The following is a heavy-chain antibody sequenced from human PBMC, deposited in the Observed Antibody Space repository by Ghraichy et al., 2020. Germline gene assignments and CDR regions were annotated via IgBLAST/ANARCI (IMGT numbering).Heavy chain of an antibody. CDR1: GYTFTGYY. CDR3: ARENYYDSSGLMYNWFDP. CDR2: INPNSGGT. V-gene: IGHV1-2*06. D-gene: IGHD3-22*01. J-gene: IGHJ5*02. Sequence: ASVKVSCKASGYTFTGYYMHWVRQAPGQGLEWMGRINPNSGGTNYAQKFQGGVTMTRDTSISTAYMELSRLRSDDTAVYYCARENYYDSSGLMYNWFDPWGQGTLVTVSS.